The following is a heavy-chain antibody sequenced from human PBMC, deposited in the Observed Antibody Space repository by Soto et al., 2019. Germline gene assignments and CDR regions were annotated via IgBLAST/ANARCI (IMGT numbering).Heavy chain of an antibody. CDR3: ARAVQLWFHYFDY. V-gene: IGHV4-30-4*01. D-gene: IGHD5-18*01. J-gene: IGHJ4*02. CDR1: GGSISSGDYY. CDR2: IYYSGST. Sequence: QVQLQESGPGLVKPSQTLSLTCTVSGGSISSGDYYWSWIRQPPGKGLEWIGYIYYSGSTYYNPSLKRRVTISVDTSKNQFSLKLRSVTAADTAVYYCARAVQLWFHYFDYWGQGTLVTVSS.